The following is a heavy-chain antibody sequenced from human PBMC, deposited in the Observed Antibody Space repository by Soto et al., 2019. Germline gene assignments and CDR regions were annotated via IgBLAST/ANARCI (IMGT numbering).Heavy chain of an antibody. CDR3: ARSIFGVVPYLGYYYMDV. CDR1: GYTFTSYA. J-gene: IGHJ6*03. D-gene: IGHD3-3*02. Sequence: GASVKVSCKASGYTFTSYAMHWVRQAPGQRLEWMGWINAGNGNTRYSQKFQGRVTITRDTSASTAYMELSSLRSEDTAVYYCARSIFGVVPYLGYYYMDVWGKGTTVTVSS. CDR2: INAGNGNT. V-gene: IGHV1-3*01.